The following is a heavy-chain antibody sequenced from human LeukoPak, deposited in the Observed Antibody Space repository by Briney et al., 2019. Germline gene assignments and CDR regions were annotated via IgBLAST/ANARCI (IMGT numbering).Heavy chain of an antibody. CDR2: IRVSGDSS. D-gene: IGHD5-24*01. V-gene: IGHV3-23*01. CDR1: GFTFSNYA. CDR3: ARTIREGGGAFDI. Sequence: PGGSLRLSCAASGFTFSNYAMSWVRQAPGKGLEWVSGIRVSGDSSYYADSVKGRFTISRDNAENSLYLQMNSLRAEDTAVYYCARTIREGGGAFDIWGQGTMVTVSS. J-gene: IGHJ3*02.